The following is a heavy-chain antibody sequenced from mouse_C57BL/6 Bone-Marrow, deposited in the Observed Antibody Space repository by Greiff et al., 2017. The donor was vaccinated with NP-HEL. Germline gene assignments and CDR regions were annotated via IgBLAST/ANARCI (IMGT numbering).Heavy chain of an antibody. CDR3: ARRFDYGSSAYAMDN. D-gene: IGHD1-1*01. CDR1: GYTFTDYY. CDR2: INPYNGGT. Sequence: EVKLQESGPVLVKPGASVKMSCKASGYTFTDYYMNWVKQSHGKSLEWIGVINPYNGGTSYNQKFKGKATLTVDKSSSTAYMELNSLTSEDSAVYYCARRFDYGSSAYAMDNWGQGTSVTVSS. V-gene: IGHV1-19*01. J-gene: IGHJ4*01.